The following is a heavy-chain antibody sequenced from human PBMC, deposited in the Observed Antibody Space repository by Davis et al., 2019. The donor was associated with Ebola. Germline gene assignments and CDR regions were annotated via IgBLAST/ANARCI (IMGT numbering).Heavy chain of an antibody. CDR3: ARAFGSSDIHAFDY. J-gene: IGHJ4*02. CDR1: GFTFSTYW. V-gene: IGHV3-7*01. CDR2: IKTDGSEE. Sequence: GESLKTSCAASGFTFSTYWMSWVRQAPGKGLEWVANIKTDGSEEHYVDSVKGRFTMSRDNAKNSLYLQLDSLRDEDTAVYYCARAFGSSDIHAFDYWGQGTLVTVPS. D-gene: IGHD1-26*01.